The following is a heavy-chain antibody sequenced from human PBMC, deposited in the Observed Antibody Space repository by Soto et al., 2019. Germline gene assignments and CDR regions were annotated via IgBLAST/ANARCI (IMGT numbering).Heavy chain of an antibody. CDR1: GLDFSGFS. J-gene: IGHJ4*02. D-gene: IGHD2-21*02. V-gene: IGHV3-23*05. CDR3: SSIPTFMVLTPRDF. Sequence: EVQFLESGGGLVQPGGSLRLSCATSGLDFSGFSMNWVRPAPGKGLEWVSSIGISSTITYYADSVKGRFTISRDNSKSTLYLHMDSLKVEDTAFYYCSSIPTFMVLTPRDFWGRGTLVTVSA. CDR2: IGISSTIT.